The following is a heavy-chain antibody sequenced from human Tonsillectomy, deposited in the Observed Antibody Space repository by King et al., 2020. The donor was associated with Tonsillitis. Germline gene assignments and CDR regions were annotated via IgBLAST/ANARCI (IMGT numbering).Heavy chain of an antibody. Sequence: QLVQSGAEVKKPGASVKVSCKASGYIFTDYYMHWVRQAPGQGLEWMGWINLNVGGTNFAQKFQGRVTMTRDTSVSTAYMELSRLTSDDTAVYYCARVSEVELQFFDYWGQGSLVTVSS. D-gene: IGHD3-10*01. CDR1: GYIFTDYY. V-gene: IGHV1-2*02. J-gene: IGHJ4*02. CDR3: ARVSEVELQFFDY. CDR2: INLNVGGT.